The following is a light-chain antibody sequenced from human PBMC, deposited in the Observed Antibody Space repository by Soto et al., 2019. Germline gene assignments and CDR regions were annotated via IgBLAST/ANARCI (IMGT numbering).Light chain of an antibody. J-gene: IGKJ4*01. CDR1: QGISSF. V-gene: IGKV1-8*01. CDR2: AAS. Sequence: AIRMTQSPSSLSASTGDRVTITCRASQGISSFLAWYQQKPGKAPKLLIYAASTLQSGVPSRFSGSGSGTEFTLTITTLQSEDFAVYYCQQYNHWPLSFGVGTKVDIK. CDR3: QQYNHWPLS.